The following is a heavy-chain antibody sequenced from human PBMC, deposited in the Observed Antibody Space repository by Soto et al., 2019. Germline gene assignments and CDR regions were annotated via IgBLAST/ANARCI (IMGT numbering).Heavy chain of an antibody. V-gene: IGHV3-7*01. J-gene: IGHJ4*02. D-gene: IGHD3-9*01. CDR3: ARAPGSYDILTGYIYFDY. Sequence: EVQVVESGGGLVQPGGSLRLSCAASGFTFSRYWMSWVRQAPGKGLEWVVNIKEDGSEKYYVDSVKGRFTISRDNAKNSLYLQMNSLRAEDTAVYYCARAPGSYDILTGYIYFDYWGQGTLVTVSS. CDR2: IKEDGSEK. CDR1: GFTFSRYW.